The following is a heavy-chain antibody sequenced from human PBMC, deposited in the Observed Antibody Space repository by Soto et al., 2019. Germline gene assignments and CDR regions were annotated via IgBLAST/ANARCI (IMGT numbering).Heavy chain of an antibody. CDR1: GFAFSNYE. J-gene: IGHJ4*02. Sequence: LRLSCAASGFAFSNYEMNWVRQAPGKGLEWVSYISLSGSTIYYADSVKGRFTISRDDAKDSLYLEMDSLRADDTAVYYCARESFSASPNFFDYWGQGTLVTVSS. D-gene: IGHD1-26*01. V-gene: IGHV3-48*03. CDR2: ISLSGSTI. CDR3: ARESFSASPNFFDY.